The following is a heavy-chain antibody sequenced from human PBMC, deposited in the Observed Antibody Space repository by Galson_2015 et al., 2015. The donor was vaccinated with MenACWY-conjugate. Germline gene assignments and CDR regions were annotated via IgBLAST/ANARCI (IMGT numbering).Heavy chain of an antibody. J-gene: IGHJ6*02. Sequence: SLRLSCAVSGFTFRNYWMTWVRQAPGTGLEWVASIKKDGSEKYYVDSVKGRFTISRDNATNSMYLEMNSLRVEDTAVYSCARGHYGMDVWGQGTTVTAAS. CDR1: GFTFRNYW. CDR2: IKKDGSEK. V-gene: IGHV3-7*03. CDR3: ARGHYGMDV.